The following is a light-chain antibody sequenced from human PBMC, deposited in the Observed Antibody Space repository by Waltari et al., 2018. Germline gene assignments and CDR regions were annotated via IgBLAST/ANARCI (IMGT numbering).Light chain of an antibody. J-gene: IGKJ1*01. V-gene: IGKV3-20*01. Sequence: EIVLTPSPGTLSLSPGERATLSCRASQSVSSNYLAWYQQKPGQAPRLLIYGASSKTTGIPDRFSSSGSGTDFTLTISRLEPEDVAVYYCQQYGSSPPTFGQGTKVEIK. CDR1: QSVSSNY. CDR3: QQYGSSPPT. CDR2: GAS.